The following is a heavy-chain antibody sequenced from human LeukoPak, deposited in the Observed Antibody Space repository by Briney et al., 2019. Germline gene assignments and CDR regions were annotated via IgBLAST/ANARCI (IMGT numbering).Heavy chain of an antibody. CDR3: ARSSVPNAKSWFDP. CDR1: GGSISSSNHY. J-gene: IGHJ5*02. D-gene: IGHD3-10*01. V-gene: IGHV4-39*07. CDR2: IYYSGST. Sequence: SETLSLTCTVSGGSISSSNHYWGWIRQPPGKGLEWIGSIYYSGSTYYNPSLKSRVTISVDTSKNQFSLKLSSVTAADTAVYYCARSSVPNAKSWFDPWGQGTLVTVSS.